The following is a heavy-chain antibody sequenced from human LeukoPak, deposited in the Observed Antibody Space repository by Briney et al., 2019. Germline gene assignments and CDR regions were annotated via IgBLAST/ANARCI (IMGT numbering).Heavy chain of an antibody. D-gene: IGHD3-22*01. CDR2: IYNNGAT. CDR3: ARDVQYNDRRLDI. CDR1: GDSISSNY. Sequence: SETLSLTCTVSGDSISSNYWSWIRQPAGKGLEWIGRIYNNGATSYNPSLKSRVTMSVDTSKSQLSLKMTSVTAADTAVYYCARDVQYNDRRLDIWGQGTMVTVSS. J-gene: IGHJ3*02. V-gene: IGHV4-4*07.